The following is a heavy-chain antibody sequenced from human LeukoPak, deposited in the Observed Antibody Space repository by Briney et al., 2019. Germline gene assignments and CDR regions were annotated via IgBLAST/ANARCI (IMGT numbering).Heavy chain of an antibody. V-gene: IGHV3-9*01. Sequence: SGGSLRPSCAASGFTFDDYAMHWVRHAPGKGLEWVSGISWNSGSIGYADSVKGRFTISRDNAKNSLYLQMNSLRTEDTALYYCAKGIEVAGRWSKDYWGQGTLVTVSS. D-gene: IGHD6-19*01. J-gene: IGHJ4*02. CDR3: AKGIEVAGRWSKDY. CDR1: GFTFDDYA. CDR2: ISWNSGSI.